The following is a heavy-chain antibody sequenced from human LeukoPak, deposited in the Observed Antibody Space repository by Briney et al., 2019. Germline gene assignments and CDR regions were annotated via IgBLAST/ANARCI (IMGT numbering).Heavy chain of an antibody. CDR3: ARVGGGDSRNYTFDY. D-gene: IGHD2-21*01. V-gene: IGHV1-46*01. J-gene: IGHJ4*02. Sequence: ASVKVSCKASGYTFRDYYMHWVRRAPGQGLEWTGLITPSGGSTNDAQKFQGRVTMTRDTTTSTVYMELSSLRSEDTAVYNCARVGGGDSRNYTFDYWGQGTLVTVSS. CDR2: ITPSGGST. CDR1: GYTFRDYY.